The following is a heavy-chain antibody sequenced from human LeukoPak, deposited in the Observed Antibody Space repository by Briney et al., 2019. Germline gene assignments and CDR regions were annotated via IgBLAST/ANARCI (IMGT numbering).Heavy chain of an antibody. J-gene: IGHJ4*02. CDR3: ARWSGVVVPAAMGFFDY. CDR1: GYTFTSYY. V-gene: IGHV1-46*01. CDR2: INPSGGST. Sequence: ASVKVSCTASGYTFTSYYMHWVRQAPRQGLEWMGIINPSGGSTSYAQKFQGRVTMTRDMSTSTVYMELSSLRSEDTAVYYCARWSGVVVPAAMGFFDYWGQGTLVTVSS. D-gene: IGHD2-2*01.